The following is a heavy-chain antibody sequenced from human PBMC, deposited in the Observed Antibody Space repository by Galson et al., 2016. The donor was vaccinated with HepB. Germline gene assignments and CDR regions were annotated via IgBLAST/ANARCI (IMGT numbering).Heavy chain of an antibody. CDR2: IHRGGGT. CDR3: AVVGDVSRD. D-gene: IGHD2-21*01. CDR1: GFTVSASS. V-gene: IGHV3-66*01. Sequence: SLRLSCAASGFTVSASSMTWVRQAPGKGLEWVSTIHRGGGTYYTYSVKGRFTIARDSSKNTLYLQLSSLKVEDTAVYYCAVVGDVSRDWGQGTLATVSS. J-gene: IGHJ4*02.